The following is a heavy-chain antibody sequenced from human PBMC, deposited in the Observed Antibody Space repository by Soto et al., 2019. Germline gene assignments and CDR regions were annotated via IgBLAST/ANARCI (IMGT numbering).Heavy chain of an antibody. V-gene: IGHV4-30-4*01. J-gene: IGHJ4*02. D-gene: IGHD3-22*01. CDR3: ARTRYSDSGTDY. Sequence: QVQLQESGPGLIKPSQTLSLTCTVSGGSIRSDDSYWSWIRQPQGKGLEWIGYIYYSGSTYYNPSLKSRVTISLDTSKNQFSLSLSSVTAADTAVFYCARTRYSDSGTDYWGQGTLVTVSS. CDR2: IYYSGST. CDR1: GGSIRSDDSY.